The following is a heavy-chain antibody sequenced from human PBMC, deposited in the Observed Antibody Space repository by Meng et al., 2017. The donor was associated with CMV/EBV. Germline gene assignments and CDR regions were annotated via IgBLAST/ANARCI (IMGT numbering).Heavy chain of an antibody. CDR2: INPNSGGT. Sequence: ASVKVSCKASGYTFTGYYMPWVRQAPGQGFEWMGWINPNSGGTNYAQKFHGRVTMTRDTSISTAYMELSRLRSDDTAVYYCARETPQYSSTWYGGSNWFDPWGQGTLVTVSS. CDR3: ARETPQYSSTWYGGSNWFDP. J-gene: IGHJ5*02. D-gene: IGHD6-13*01. V-gene: IGHV1-2*02. CDR1: GYTFTGYY.